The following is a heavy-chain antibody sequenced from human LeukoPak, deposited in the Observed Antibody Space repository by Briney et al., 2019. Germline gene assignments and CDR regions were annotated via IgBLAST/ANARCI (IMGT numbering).Heavy chain of an antibody. D-gene: IGHD2-15*01. V-gene: IGHV3-7*01. J-gene: IGHJ4*02. CDR2: IDQDGSEK. CDR1: RFTFSNYW. Sequence: GGSLRLSCAASRFTFSNYWMSWVRQAPGKGLEWVANIDQDGSEKYYAESVKGRFTISRDNAKNSLYLQMNSLRVDDTAVYYCARPELPGWSVLFDFWGQGTLVTVSS. CDR3: ARPELPGWSVLFDF.